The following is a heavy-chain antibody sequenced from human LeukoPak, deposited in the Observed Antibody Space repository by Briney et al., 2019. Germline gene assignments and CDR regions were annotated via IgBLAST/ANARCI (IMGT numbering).Heavy chain of an antibody. J-gene: IGHJ6*03. D-gene: IGHD4-17*01. Sequence: ASVKVSCKTSGYTFTSYGISWVRQAPGQGLEWMGWISAYNGKTHSAQKLQGRVTMTTDTSTSTAYMELRSLRSDDTAVYYCARGMEKLVTTVTRYYYYYMDVWGKGTTVTVSS. CDR2: ISAYNGKT. CDR3: ARGMEKLVTTVTRYYYYYMDV. CDR1: GYTFTSYG. V-gene: IGHV1-18*01.